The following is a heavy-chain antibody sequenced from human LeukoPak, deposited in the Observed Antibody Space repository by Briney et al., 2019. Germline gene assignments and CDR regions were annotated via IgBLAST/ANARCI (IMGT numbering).Heavy chain of an antibody. CDR1: GGSISSSSYY. CDR2: IYYSGNT. CDR3: ARDLLTGYPGNWFDP. D-gene: IGHD3-9*01. Sequence: PSETLSLTCTVSGGSISSSSYYWGWIRQPPGKGLEWIGSIYYSGNTYDNPSLKSRVTISLDTSKNQFSLKLSSVTAADTAVYYCARDLLTGYPGNWFDPWRQGTLVTVSS. J-gene: IGHJ5*02. V-gene: IGHV4-39*07.